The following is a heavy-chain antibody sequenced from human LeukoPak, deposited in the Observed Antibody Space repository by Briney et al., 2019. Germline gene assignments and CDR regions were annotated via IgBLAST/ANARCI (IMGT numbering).Heavy chain of an antibody. CDR1: GGSISSYY. J-gene: IGHJ6*03. CDR2: INHSGST. CDR3: ARLGSEYYYYMDV. V-gene: IGHV4-34*01. Sequence: SETLSLTCTVSGGSISSYYWSWIRQPPGKGLEWIGEINHSGSTNYNPSLKSRVTISVDTSKNQFSLKLSSVTAADTAVYYCARLGSEYYYYMDVWGKGTTVTVSS.